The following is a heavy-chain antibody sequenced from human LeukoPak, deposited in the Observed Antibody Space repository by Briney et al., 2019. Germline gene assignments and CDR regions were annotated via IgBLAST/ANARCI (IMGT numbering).Heavy chain of an antibody. CDR1: GGSISSDY. CDR2: IYYSGGT. D-gene: IGHD1-7*01. Sequence: KPSETLSLTCTVYGGSISSDYWSWIRQPPGKGLDWIGYIYYSGGTNYNPSLKSRVTISVDTSKKQFSLKLSSVTAADTAVYYCARVGTVLDGGYWGQGILVTVSS. V-gene: IGHV4-59*01. J-gene: IGHJ4*02. CDR3: ARVGTVLDGGY.